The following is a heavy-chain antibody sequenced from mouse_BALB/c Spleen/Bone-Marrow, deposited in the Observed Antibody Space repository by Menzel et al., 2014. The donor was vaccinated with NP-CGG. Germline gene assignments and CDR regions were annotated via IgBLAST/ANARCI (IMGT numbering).Heavy chain of an antibody. D-gene: IGHD2-4*01. J-gene: IGHJ3*01. V-gene: IGHV14-3*02. CDR1: GFNIKDTY. CDR2: IDPANGNT. Sequence: EVKLVESGAELVKPGASVKLSCTASGFNIKDTYMHWVEQRPEQGLEWIGRIDPANGNTKYDPKFQGKATITADTSSNTAYLQLSSLTSEDTAVYYCASLDDYIYWGQGTLVTVSA. CDR3: ASLDDYIY.